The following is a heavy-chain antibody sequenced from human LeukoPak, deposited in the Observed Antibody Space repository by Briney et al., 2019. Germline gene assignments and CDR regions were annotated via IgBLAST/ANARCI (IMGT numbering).Heavy chain of an antibody. J-gene: IGHJ3*01. CDR1: GFTFSSYA. D-gene: IGHD3-22*01. V-gene: IGHV3-23*01. Sequence: QAGGSLRLSCAASGFTFSSYAMSWVRQAPGKGLEWVSAISGSGGSTYYADSAKGRFTISRDNSKNTLYLQMNSLRAEDTAVYYCSGWGFAHYDSSGADYWGQGTMVTVSS. CDR2: ISGSGGST. CDR3: SGWGFAHYDSSGADY.